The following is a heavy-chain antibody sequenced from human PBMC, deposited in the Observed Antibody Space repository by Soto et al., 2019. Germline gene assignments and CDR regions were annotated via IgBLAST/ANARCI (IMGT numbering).Heavy chain of an antibody. V-gene: IGHV1-2*02. Sequence: QVQLVQSGAEVKKPGASVKVSCKASGYTFTGYYMHWVRQAPGQGLEWMGWINPNSGGTNYAQKCQGRVTMTRDTSISTAYMELSRLRSDDTAVYYCARKKSGYSSGFYDDWGQGTLVTVSS. J-gene: IGHJ4*02. CDR1: GYTFTGYY. CDR2: INPNSGGT. D-gene: IGHD5-18*01. CDR3: ARKKSGYSSGFYDD.